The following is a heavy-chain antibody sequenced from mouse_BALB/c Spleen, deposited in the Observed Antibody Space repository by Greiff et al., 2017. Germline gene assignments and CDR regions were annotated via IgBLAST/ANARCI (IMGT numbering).Heavy chain of an antibody. Sequence: QVQLKESGPGLVAPSQSLSITCTVSGFSFSSYSVHWVRQTPGKGLEWLGMIWGGGSTDYNSARKSSLSISKDNSKSHVFLKMNSLQTDDTAMYYWARNDHYDYEGGYYAMDYWGQGTSVTVSS. J-gene: IGHJ4*01. CDR2: IWGGGST. CDR3: ARNDHYDYEGGYYAMDY. CDR1: GFSFSSYS. V-gene: IGHV2-6-4*01. D-gene: IGHD2-4*01.